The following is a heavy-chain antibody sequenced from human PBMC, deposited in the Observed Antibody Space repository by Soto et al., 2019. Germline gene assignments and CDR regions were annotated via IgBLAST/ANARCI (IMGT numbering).Heavy chain of an antibody. V-gene: IGHV1-2*02. D-gene: IGHD2-15*01. J-gene: IGHJ5*02. CDR1: GYTFSNYF. CDR3: VRGYCGGGSCYSGASGWFDP. Sequence: QVQVVQSGAEVKKPGASVKVSCKAAGYTFSNYFLHWVRQAPGQGLEWMAWINPNSGGTKSAQKFQGRVTVTRDSSGSTAYMELNRRRSDDTAIYYCVRGYCGGGSCYSGASGWFDPWGQGTLVTVSS. CDR2: INPNSGGT.